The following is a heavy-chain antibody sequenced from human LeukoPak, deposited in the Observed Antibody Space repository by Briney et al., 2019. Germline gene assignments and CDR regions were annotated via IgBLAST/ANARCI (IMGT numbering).Heavy chain of an antibody. CDR3: ARDGPTYYYVSDRPRWFDR. V-gene: IGHV4-4*07. Sequence: PSETLSLTCTVSGGSISGYYWSWIRQPPGKGLEWIGRINTSGSTNYNPSLKSRVTMSEDTSKNQFSLKLSSVTAADPAVYYCARDGPTYYYVSDRPRWFDRWGQGTLVTVSS. J-gene: IGHJ5*02. CDR1: GGSISGYY. CDR2: INTSGST. D-gene: IGHD3-10*01.